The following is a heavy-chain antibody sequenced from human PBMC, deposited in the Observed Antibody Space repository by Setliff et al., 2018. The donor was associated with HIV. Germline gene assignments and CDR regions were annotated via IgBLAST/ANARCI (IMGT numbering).Heavy chain of an antibody. Sequence: GGSLRLSCAASGITFSRYAMHWVRQAPGKGLEYVSGIKSDGGSTYYANSVKGRFTISRDNSKNTLYLQMNSLRAEDTAVYYCARDLSYDYDRSSDTFDYWGQGTLVTVSS. CDR1: GITFSRYA. V-gene: IGHV3-64*01. D-gene: IGHD3-22*01. J-gene: IGHJ4*02. CDR2: IKSDGGST. CDR3: ARDLSYDYDRSSDTFDY.